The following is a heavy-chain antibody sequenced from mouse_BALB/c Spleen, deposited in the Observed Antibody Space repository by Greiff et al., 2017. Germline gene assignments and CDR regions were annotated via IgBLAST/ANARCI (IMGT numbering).Heavy chain of an antibody. CDR1: GFTFSSYA. J-gene: IGHJ4*01. CDR3: ARGEAWVNAMDY. D-gene: IGHD2-1*01. CDR2: ISSGGST. Sequence: DVMLVESGGGLVKPGGSLKLSCAASGFTFSSYAMSWVRQTPEKRLEWVASISSGGSTYYPDSVKGRFTISRDNARNILYLQMSSLRSEDTAMYYCARGEAWVNAMDYWGQGTSVTVSS. V-gene: IGHV5-6-5*01.